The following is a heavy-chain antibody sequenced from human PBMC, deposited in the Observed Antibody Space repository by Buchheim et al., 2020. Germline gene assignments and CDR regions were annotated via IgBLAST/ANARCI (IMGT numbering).Heavy chain of an antibody. D-gene: IGHD3-3*01. CDR3: ARHGRSGYFQYYYYGMDV. Sequence: QLQLQESGPGLVKPSETLSLTCTVSGGSISSYYWSWIRQPPGKGLEWIGYIYYSGSTNYNPSLKSRVTISVDTSKNQFSLKLSSVTAADTAVYYCARHGRSGYFQYYYYGMDVWGQGTT. J-gene: IGHJ6*02. CDR1: GGSISSYY. CDR2: IYYSGST. V-gene: IGHV4-59*08.